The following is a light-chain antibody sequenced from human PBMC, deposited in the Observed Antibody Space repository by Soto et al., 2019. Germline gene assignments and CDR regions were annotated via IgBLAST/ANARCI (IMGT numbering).Light chain of an antibody. Sequence: QSVLTQPPSASGTPGQRVTISCSGSSSNIGSNYVFWYQQLPGTAPKVLMYRNSQRPSGVPDRFSGSKSGTSASLAISGLRSGSESDYYWASWDDSLSGFVVFGGGTKLTVL. V-gene: IGLV1-47*01. J-gene: IGLJ2*01. CDR2: RNS. CDR3: ASWDDSLSGFVV. CDR1: SSNIGSNY.